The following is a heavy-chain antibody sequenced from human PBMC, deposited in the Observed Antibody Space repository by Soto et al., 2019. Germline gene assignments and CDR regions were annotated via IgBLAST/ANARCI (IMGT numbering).Heavy chain of an antibody. CDR3: ARDPARGGGSYLGYFDY. CDR2: IYYRGST. Sequence: SETLSLTCTVSGGSIRSGDNYWSWIRQTPGKGLEWIVYIYYRGSTYYNQSLKSRVTISVDTSMNQFSLTLTSVTAADTAVYYCARDPARGGGSYLGYFDYWGQGTPVTVSS. D-gene: IGHD3-10*01. CDR1: GGSIRSGDNY. V-gene: IGHV4-30-4*01. J-gene: IGHJ4*02.